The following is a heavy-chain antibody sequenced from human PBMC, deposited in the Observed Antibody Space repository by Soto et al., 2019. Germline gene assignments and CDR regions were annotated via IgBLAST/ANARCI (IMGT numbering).Heavy chain of an antibody. Sequence: ELLSVTWTVSGGCISSYYWCWIRQPAGKGLELIGRIYTSGSTNYNPSLKSRVTMSVDTSKNQFSLKLSSVTAADTAVYYCARDLDSIMEVWGRGTTVTVSS. D-gene: IGHD1-1*01. J-gene: IGHJ6*02. CDR2: IYTSGST. V-gene: IGHV4-4*07. CDR1: GGCISSYY. CDR3: ARDLDSIMEV.